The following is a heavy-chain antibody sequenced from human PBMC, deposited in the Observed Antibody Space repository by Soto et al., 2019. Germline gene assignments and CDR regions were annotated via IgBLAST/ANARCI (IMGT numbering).Heavy chain of an antibody. J-gene: IGHJ6*02. CDR1: GGTFSIYA. Sequence: ASVKVSCKASGGTFSIYAISWVRQAPGQGLEWMGGIIPIFGTANYAQKFQGRVTITADESTSTAYMELSSLRSEDTAVYYCARDVDTVYSSPPGRSYYYYGMDVWGQGTTVTVSS. CDR3: ARDVDTVYSSPPGRSYYYYGMDV. CDR2: IIPIFGTA. D-gene: IGHD6-13*01. V-gene: IGHV1-69*13.